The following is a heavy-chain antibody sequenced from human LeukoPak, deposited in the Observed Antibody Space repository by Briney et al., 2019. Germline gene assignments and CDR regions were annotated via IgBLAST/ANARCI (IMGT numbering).Heavy chain of an antibody. CDR3: ATDIAADNWFDP. CDR2: INPNSGGT. J-gene: IGHJ5*02. V-gene: IGHV1-2*02. D-gene: IGHD6-13*01. CDR1: GYTFTGYY. Sequence: ASVNVSCKASGYTFTGYYMHWVRQATGQGLERMGWINPNSGGTNYAQKFQGRVTMTRDTSISTAYMELSRLRSDDTAVYYCATDIAADNWFDPWGQGTLVTVSS.